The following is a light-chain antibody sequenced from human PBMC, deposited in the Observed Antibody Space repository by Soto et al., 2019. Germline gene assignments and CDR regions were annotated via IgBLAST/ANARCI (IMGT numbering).Light chain of an antibody. V-gene: IGKV3-15*01. Sequence: EMVMTQSPATLSVCPGERVPLSCRASQSVSSSLAWYQQRPGQAPRLLIYGASTRATGIPARFSGSGSGTEFTLTISSLQSEDSAVYYCQQHNNWITFGQGTRLEIK. CDR1: QSVSSS. J-gene: IGKJ5*01. CDR2: GAS. CDR3: QQHNNWIT.